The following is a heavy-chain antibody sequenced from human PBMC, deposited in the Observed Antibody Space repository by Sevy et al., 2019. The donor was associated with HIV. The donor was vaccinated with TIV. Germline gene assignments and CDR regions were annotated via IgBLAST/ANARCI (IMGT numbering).Heavy chain of an antibody. Sequence: ASVKVSCESSGYTFTNYGISWVRQAPGQGLEWMGWVSAYNGNTNYAQKLQGRVTMTTDTSTSTACMELRSLGSDDTAVYYCARDSIPMVQGVIITPYYYGMDVWGQGTTVTVSS. CDR1: GYTFTNYG. J-gene: IGHJ6*02. CDR2: VSAYNGNT. D-gene: IGHD3-10*01. CDR3: ARDSIPMVQGVIITPYYYGMDV. V-gene: IGHV1-18*01.